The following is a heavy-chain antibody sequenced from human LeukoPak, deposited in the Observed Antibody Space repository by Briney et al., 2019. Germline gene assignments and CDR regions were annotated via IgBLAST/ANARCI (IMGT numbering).Heavy chain of an antibody. V-gene: IGHV1-2*02. CDR1: GHPFTGYY. Sequence: ASVKVSCKTSGHPFTGYYIHWVRQAPGQGLEWMGWINSNSGATNYAQKFQGRLTVTRDTSVTTAYMELSRLRSDDTAMYYCTTYNNGWYWELDYCGQGTLVSVSS. CDR2: INSNSGAT. CDR3: TTYNNGWYWELDY. D-gene: IGHD6-19*01. J-gene: IGHJ4*02.